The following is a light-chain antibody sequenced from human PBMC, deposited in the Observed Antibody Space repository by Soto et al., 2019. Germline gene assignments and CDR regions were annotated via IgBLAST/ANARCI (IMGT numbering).Light chain of an antibody. V-gene: IGLV2-23*02. J-gene: IGLJ2*01. CDR1: SNDVGGYNL. CDR3: CSFAGGATFV. Sequence: QSALTQPASVSGSPGQSISISCTGTSNDVGGYNLVSWYQHHPDKAPKLIIYEATKRPSGVSDRFSGSRSGNTASLTISALQAEDEADYSCCSFAGGATFVFGGGTKLTVL. CDR2: EAT.